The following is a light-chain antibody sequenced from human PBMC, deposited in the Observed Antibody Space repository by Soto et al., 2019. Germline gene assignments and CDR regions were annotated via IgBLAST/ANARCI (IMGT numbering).Light chain of an antibody. CDR1: QSLSTN. V-gene: IGKV3-15*01. CDR3: HQYKNWPPGP. Sequence: IVMTQSPDTLSVSPGERATLSCRASQSLSTNLVWYQQKPGQAPRLLIYGASTRATGIPARFSGSGSGTEFTLTISSLQSEDFAVYYCHQYKNWPPGPFGQGTRLEIK. J-gene: IGKJ5*01. CDR2: GAS.